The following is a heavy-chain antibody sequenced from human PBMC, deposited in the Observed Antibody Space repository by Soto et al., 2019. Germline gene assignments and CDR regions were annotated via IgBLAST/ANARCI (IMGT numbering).Heavy chain of an antibody. Sequence: PGGSLRLSCAASGFTFSNYALSWVRQAPGKGLEWVSAISGGGGNAFYADSVKGRFTISRDNSENTLYLQMNSLRAEDTAVYYCAKAEGVIRTVDVPFDYWSQGTLVTVSS. D-gene: IGHD3-10*01. CDR2: ISGGGGNA. V-gene: IGHV3-23*01. CDR1: GFTFSNYA. CDR3: AKAEGVIRTVDVPFDY. J-gene: IGHJ4*02.